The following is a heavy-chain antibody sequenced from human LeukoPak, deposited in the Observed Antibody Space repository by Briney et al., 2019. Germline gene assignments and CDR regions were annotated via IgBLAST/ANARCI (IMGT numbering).Heavy chain of an antibody. V-gene: IGHV3-7*01. CDR3: AGLPLRAVPYAGS. D-gene: IGHD2-2*01. J-gene: IGHJ5*02. CDR2: IKKDGSEK. Sequence: GGSLRLSCTASGFIFSGSWMAWIRQAPGKGLEWVAIIKKDGSEKYYVDSVKGRFTISRDNAKNSLYLQMNSLRDEDTAVYYCAGLPLRAVPYAGSWGQGTLVTVSS. CDR1: GFIFSGSW.